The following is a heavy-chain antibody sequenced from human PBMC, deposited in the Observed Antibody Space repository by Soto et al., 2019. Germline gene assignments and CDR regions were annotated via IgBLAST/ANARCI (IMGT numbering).Heavy chain of an antibody. J-gene: IGHJ4*02. D-gene: IGHD6-19*01. Sequence: GGSLRLSCAASGFTFSSYWMYWVRQAPGKGLVWVSRTNSDGSDTSYADSVKGRFTISRDNAKNTLYLQMNSLRAEDTAVYYCARDRGWSLFDYWGQGTLVTVSS. V-gene: IGHV3-74*01. CDR3: ARDRGWSLFDY. CDR1: GFTFSSYW. CDR2: TNSDGSDT.